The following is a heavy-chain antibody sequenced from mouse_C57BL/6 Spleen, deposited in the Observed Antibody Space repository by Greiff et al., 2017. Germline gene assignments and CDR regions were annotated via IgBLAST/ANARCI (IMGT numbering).Heavy chain of an antibody. J-gene: IGHJ1*03. V-gene: IGHV1-61*01. CDR2: IYPSDSET. CDR3: ARRGAPYFDV. CDR1: GYTFTSYW. Sequence: VKLQQPGAELVRPGSSVKLSCKASGYTFTSYWMDWVKQRPGQGLEWIGNIYPSDSETHYNQKFKDKATLTVDKSSSTAYMQLSSLTSEDSAVYYCARRGAPYFDVWGTGTTVTVSS.